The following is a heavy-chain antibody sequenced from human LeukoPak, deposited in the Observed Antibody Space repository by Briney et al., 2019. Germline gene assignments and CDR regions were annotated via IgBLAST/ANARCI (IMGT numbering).Heavy chain of an antibody. Sequence: PGGSLRLSCAASGFTFSDYYMSWIRQAPGKGLEWVSYISSSGSTIYYADSVKGRFTISRDNAKNSLYLQMNSLRAEDTAVYYCARTPGPGIGYCSGGSCYDYWGQGTLVTVSS. CDR2: ISSSGSTI. CDR1: GFTFSDYY. J-gene: IGHJ4*02. D-gene: IGHD2-15*01. V-gene: IGHV3-11*04. CDR3: ARTPGPGIGYCSGGSCYDY.